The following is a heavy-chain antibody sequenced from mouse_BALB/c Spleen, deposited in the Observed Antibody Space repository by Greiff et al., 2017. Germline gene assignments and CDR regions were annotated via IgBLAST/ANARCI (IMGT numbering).Heavy chain of an antibody. V-gene: IGHV5-17*02. D-gene: IGHD1-1*01. CDR2: ISSGGSTI. J-gene: IGHJ4*01. CDR3: ERGDYYGSSYSYAMDY. Sequence: EVQREESGGGLVQPGGSRKLSCAASGFTFSSFGMHWVRQAPEKGLEWVAYISSGGSTIHYAHKLKGRINIARDNPKNTLCLQLTSLSSEDSAMYYCERGDYYGSSYSYAMDYWGQGTSVTVSS. CDR1: GFTFSSFG.